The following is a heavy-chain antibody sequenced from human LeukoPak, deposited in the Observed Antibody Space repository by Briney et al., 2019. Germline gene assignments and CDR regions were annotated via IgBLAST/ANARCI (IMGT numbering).Heavy chain of an antibody. CDR3: VLATGNFDY. V-gene: IGHV1-2*02. CDR1: GYTFTDYY. CDR2: INPNSGGT. Sequence: GASVKVSCKTSGYTFTDYYMHWVRQAPGQGPEWMGWINPNSGGTKYVQKFQGRVTMTRDTSISTAYMELSRLRSDDTAVYYCVLATGNFDYWGQGTLVTVSS. J-gene: IGHJ4*02.